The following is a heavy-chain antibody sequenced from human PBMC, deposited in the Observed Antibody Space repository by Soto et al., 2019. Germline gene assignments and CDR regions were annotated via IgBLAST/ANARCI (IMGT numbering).Heavy chain of an antibody. J-gene: IGHJ6*02. CDR2: ILGSGAST. CDR3: AKGRGSLPGYYFGLDV. D-gene: IGHD6-13*01. CDR1: GFTFNRFA. Sequence: RLSCAASGFTFNRFAMSWVRQAPGKGLEWVSGILGSGASTYYADSVKGRFTISRDNSKNTMYLQMNSLRVEDTAVYYCAKGRGSLPGYYFGLDVWGQGTTVTVSS. V-gene: IGHV3-23*01.